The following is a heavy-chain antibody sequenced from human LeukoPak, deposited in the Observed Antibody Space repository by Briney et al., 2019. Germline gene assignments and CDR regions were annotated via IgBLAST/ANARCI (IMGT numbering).Heavy chain of an antibody. CDR1: GFTFSSYS. V-gene: IGHV3-21*01. CDR3: ARGSPLDSSPLAR. CDR2: ISSSSSYI. D-gene: IGHD6-13*01. J-gene: IGHJ4*02. Sequence: GGSLRLSCAASGFTFSSYSMNWVRQAPGKGLEWVSSISSSSSYIYYADSVKGRFTISRDNAKNSLYLQMNSLRAEDTAVDYCARGSPLDSSPLARWGQGTLVTVSS.